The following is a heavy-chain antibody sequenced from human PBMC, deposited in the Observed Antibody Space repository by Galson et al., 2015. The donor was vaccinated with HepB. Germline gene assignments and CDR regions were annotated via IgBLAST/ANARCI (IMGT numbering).Heavy chain of an antibody. V-gene: IGHV6-1*01. CDR3: ARSAGDLDY. J-gene: IGHJ4*02. CDR1: GDSVSSNRAA. D-gene: IGHD7-27*01. CDR2: THYRSKWFY. Sequence: CAISGDSVSSNRAAWNWIRQSPSRGLEWLGRTHYRSKWFYGYAVSVKSRITINPDTSKNQFSLHLNSATPEDTAVYYCARSAGDLDYWGQGTLVTVSS.